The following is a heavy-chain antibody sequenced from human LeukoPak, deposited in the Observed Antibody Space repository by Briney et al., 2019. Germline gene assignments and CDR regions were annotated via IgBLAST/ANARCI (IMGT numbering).Heavy chain of an antibody. CDR1: GFTFSNYW. D-gene: IGHD6-19*01. CDR2: INIDGTST. V-gene: IGHV3-74*01. J-gene: IGHJ4*02. Sequence: GGSLRLSCAASGFTFSNYWMHWVRQVPGKGLVCVSRINIDGTSTSYADSVKGRFTISRDNAKNALYLQMNSLRAEDTAVYYCARGSSGWYGIDYWGQGALVNVSS. CDR3: ARGSSGWYGIDY.